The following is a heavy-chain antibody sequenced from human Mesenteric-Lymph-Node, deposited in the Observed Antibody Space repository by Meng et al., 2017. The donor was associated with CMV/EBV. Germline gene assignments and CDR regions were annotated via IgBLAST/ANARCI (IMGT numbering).Heavy chain of an antibody. Sequence: ESLKISCTVSGGSINSFYWSWIRQPPGKGLEWIGYIYYSGSTIYSPSLKSRVTISVDTSKNQFSLKLSSVTAADTAVYYCARDTRGCSSASCYRSVDYWGQGTLVTVSS. CDR1: GGSINSFY. J-gene: IGHJ4*02. D-gene: IGHD2-2*02. CDR2: IYYSGST. V-gene: IGHV4-59*01. CDR3: ARDTRGCSSASCYRSVDY.